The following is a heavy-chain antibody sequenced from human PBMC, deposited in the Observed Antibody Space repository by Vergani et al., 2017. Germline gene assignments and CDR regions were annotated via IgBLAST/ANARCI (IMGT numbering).Heavy chain of an antibody. CDR2: IHTNGVI. J-gene: IGHJ6*04. CDR3: ASDVTKRQGV. CDR1: GVSIGSNSYY. D-gene: IGHD1/OR15-1a*01. Sequence: QLQLQESGPGLVKPSETLSLTCTVSGVSIGSNSYYWSWLRQPAGKRLEWIGRIHTNGVIHYNPSLNSRATISVDTSRNQISLKLTSVTAADTAVYYCASDVTKRQGVWGKGTTVTVSS. V-gene: IGHV4-61*02.